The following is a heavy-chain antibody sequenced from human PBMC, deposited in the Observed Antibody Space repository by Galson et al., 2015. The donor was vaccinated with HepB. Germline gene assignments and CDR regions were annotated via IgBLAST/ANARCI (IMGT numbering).Heavy chain of an antibody. D-gene: IGHD4-17*01. J-gene: IGHJ4*02. V-gene: IGHV5-51*01. CDR2: IYLGDSDI. CDR3: ATSRDDYGDYGGI. Sequence: QSGAEVKKPGESLKIPCKGSGYTFNTYWIGWVRQMPGKGLEWMGIIYLGDSDIRYSPSFQGQVTISADKSISTAYLQWSSLKASDTAMYYCATSRDDYGDYGGIWGQGTLVTVSS. CDR1: GYTFNTYW.